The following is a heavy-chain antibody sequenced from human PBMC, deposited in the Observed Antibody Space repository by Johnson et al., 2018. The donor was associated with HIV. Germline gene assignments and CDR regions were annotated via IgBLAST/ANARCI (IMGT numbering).Heavy chain of an antibody. CDR3: VRGSLIDDSFPE. D-gene: IGHD2-8*01. CDR2: ISSDGAEK. J-gene: IGHJ3*01. Sequence: QVQLVESGGGVVQPGRSLRLSCAASGFTFSSYAMHWVRQAPGKGLEWVAVISSDGAEKHYGDSVRGRFTISRDNSRNTLSLQMNSLTSDDTSIYYCVRGSLIDDSFPEWGQGTTVLVSS. V-gene: IGHV3-30*04. CDR1: GFTFSSYA.